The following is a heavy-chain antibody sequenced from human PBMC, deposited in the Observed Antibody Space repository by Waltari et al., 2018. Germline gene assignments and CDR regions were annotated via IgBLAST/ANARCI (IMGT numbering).Heavy chain of an antibody. D-gene: IGHD6-6*01. CDR1: GGTLSSYP. J-gene: IGHJ5*02. CDR3: ARPTGDSTASSNWFDP. Sequence: QVQLVQSGAEVKKPGSSVRVSCKASGGTLSSYPIRWVRQAPGQGLEWMGRLIPFLDRANYAQRFQGRLTITADKSTNTAYMELASLTSEDTAVYYCARPTGDSTASSNWFDPWGQGTLVTVSS. CDR2: LIPFLDRA. V-gene: IGHV1-69*04.